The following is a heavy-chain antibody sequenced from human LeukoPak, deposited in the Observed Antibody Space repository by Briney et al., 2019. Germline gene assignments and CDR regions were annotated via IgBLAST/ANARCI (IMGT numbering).Heavy chain of an antibody. V-gene: IGHV3-23*01. CDR3: AKDDWLDP. CDR1: GFTLSSFA. Sequence: GGSLSLPCAASGFTLSSFAMSWARHPRGEGLEWVSAISGSGGSTYYADSVKGRFTISRDNSKNTLYLQMNSLRAEDTAVYYCAKDDWLDPWGQGTLVTVSS. J-gene: IGHJ5*02. CDR2: ISGSGGST.